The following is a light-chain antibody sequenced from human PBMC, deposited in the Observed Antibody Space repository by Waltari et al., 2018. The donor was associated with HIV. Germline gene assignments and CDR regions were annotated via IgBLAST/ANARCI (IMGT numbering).Light chain of an antibody. J-gene: IGLJ2*01. CDR1: NIRNKS. CDR2: DDS. V-gene: IGLV3-21*04. CDR3: QVWDSSSDLVV. Sequence: SYVLTQPPSLSVAPGKTARITCGGNNIRNKSVHWYQQKPGQAPVLVIYDDSDRPSGIPERFSGSNSGNTATLTISRVEAGDEADYYCQVWDSSSDLVVFGGGTKLTVL.